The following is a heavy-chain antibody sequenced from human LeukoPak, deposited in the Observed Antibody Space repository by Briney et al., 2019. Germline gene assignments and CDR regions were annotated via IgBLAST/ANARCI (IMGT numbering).Heavy chain of an antibody. Sequence: GGSLRLSCAASGFTFRDYYMSWIRQAPGKGLEWVSYISSSGSTIYYADSVKGRFTISRDNAKNSLYLQMNSLRAEDTAVYYCARDRARGVGKSSWFDPWGQGTLVTVSS. J-gene: IGHJ5*02. CDR1: GFTFRDYY. CDR3: ARDRARGVGKSSWFDP. D-gene: IGHD3-10*01. CDR2: ISSSGSTI. V-gene: IGHV3-11*04.